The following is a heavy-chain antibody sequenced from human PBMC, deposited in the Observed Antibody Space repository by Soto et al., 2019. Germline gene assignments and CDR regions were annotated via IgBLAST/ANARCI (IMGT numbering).Heavy chain of an antibody. CDR2: MNPNSGKT. CDR3: AREEDISRGKLNS. V-gene: IGHV1-8*01. Sequence: ASVKVSCKASVYTVTSYDINWVRQATGQGLEWMGWMNPNSGKTGYAQRFQGRITMTTNASISTAYMELSSLRSEDTAVYYCAREEDISRGKLNSWGQGTPVTVSS. D-gene: IGHD2-15*01. J-gene: IGHJ4*02. CDR1: VYTVTSYD.